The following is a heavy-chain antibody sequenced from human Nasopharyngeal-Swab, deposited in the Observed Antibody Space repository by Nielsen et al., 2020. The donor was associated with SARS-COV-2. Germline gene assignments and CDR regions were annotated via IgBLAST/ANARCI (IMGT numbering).Heavy chain of an antibody. Sequence: SETLSLTCTVSGGSISSGGYYWSWIRPHPGQGLEWIGYIYYSGSTYYNPSLKSRVTISVDTSKNQFSLKLSSVTAADTAVYYCARAMIVVVINAFDIWGQGTMVTVSS. J-gene: IGHJ3*02. CDR3: ARAMIVVVINAFDI. CDR1: GGSISSGGYY. D-gene: IGHD3-22*01. V-gene: IGHV4-31*03. CDR2: IYYSGST.